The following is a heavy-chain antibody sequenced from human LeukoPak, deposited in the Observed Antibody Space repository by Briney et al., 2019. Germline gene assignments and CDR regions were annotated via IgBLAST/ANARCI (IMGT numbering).Heavy chain of an antibody. J-gene: IGHJ3*02. CDR2: INPSGCST. V-gene: IGHV1-46*01. D-gene: IGHD1-26*01. Sequence: SVTVSCKASRYIFTSYLMHWLRPPAARGREGMGIINPSGCSTSLVQRLQGRVTMTRQTSTRTVYIDLSRQRADDTAVYYCGRDASGFDIWGQGTMVTVSS. CDR1: RYIFTSYL. CDR3: GRDASGFDI.